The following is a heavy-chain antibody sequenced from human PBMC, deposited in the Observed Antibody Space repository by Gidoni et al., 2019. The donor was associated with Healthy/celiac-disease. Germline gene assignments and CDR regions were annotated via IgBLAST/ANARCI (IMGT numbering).Heavy chain of an antibody. CDR1: GFTFSTSS. CDR2: ISSSSSYI. Sequence: EVQLVASGGGLVKPGGSRRLSGAASGFTFSTSSMTCVRQAPVKVLVWVSSISSSSSYIYYADSVKGRFTISRDNAKNSLSLQMNSLRAEDTAVYFCARLIPAYCGGDCYFARYVMDVWGQGTTVTVSS. V-gene: IGHV3-21*01. D-gene: IGHD2-21*02. CDR3: ARLIPAYCGGDCYFARYVMDV. J-gene: IGHJ6*01.